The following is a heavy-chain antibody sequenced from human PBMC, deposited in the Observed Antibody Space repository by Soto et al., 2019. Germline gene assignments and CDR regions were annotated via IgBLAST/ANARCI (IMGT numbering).Heavy chain of an antibody. J-gene: IGHJ4*02. CDR1: GGSISDYY. CDR3: ARVPDY. V-gene: IGHV4-59*01. CDR2: IYSSGST. Sequence: PSETLSLTCTVSGGSISDYYWSWIRQPPGKGLEWIGYIYSSGSTHYNPSLQSRVTTSADTSKNQVSLKVNSVTAADTAVYYCARVPDYWGQGTLVTVSS.